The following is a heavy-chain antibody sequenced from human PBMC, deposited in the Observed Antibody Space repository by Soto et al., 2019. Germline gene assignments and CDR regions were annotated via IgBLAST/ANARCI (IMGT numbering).Heavy chain of an antibody. V-gene: IGHV3-30*18. CDR1: GFTFSSYG. D-gene: IGHD6-13*01. Sequence: QVQLVESGGGVVQPGRSLRLSCAASGFTFSSYGMHWVRQAPGKGLEWVAVISYDGSNKYYADSVKGRFTISRDISKNTLYLQMNSLRAEDTAVYYCAKDQSGYSSSWNDYWGQGTLVTVSS. J-gene: IGHJ4*02. CDR3: AKDQSGYSSSWNDY. CDR2: ISYDGSNK.